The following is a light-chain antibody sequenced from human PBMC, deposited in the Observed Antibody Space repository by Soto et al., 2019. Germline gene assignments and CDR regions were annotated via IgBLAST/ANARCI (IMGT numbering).Light chain of an antibody. CDR1: QSVSNNY. V-gene: IGKV3-20*01. J-gene: IGKJ2*01. Sequence: EVVLTQSPGTLSLSPGERATLSCRASQSVSNNYFAWYQQKPGQAPRLLIFGSSDRATVIPDRFSGSGAGTDFTLTISRLEPEDFAVYYCHQYGSSPPYTFGQGTKLAIK. CDR2: GSS. CDR3: HQYGSSPPYT.